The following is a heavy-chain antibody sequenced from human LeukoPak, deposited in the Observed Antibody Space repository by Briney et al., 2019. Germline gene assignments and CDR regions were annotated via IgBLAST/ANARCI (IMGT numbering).Heavy chain of an antibody. V-gene: IGHV1-18*01. CDR1: GYTFTSYG. D-gene: IGHD4-17*01. CDR3: ARRSGSSTTGYYFDY. Sequence: ASVKVSCKASGYTFTSYGISWVRQAPGQGLEWMGWISAYNGNTNYAQKLQGRVTMTTDTSTGTAYMELRSLRSDDTAVYYCARRSGSSTTGYYFDYWGQGTLVTVSS. J-gene: IGHJ4*02. CDR2: ISAYNGNT.